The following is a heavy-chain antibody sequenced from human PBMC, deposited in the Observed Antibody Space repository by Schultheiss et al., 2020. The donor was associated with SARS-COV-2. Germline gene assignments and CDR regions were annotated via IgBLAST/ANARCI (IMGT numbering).Heavy chain of an antibody. Sequence: ESLKISCAASGFTFSSYGMHWVRQPPGKGLEWIGEINHSGSTYYNPSLKSRVTISVDTSKNQFSLKLSSVTAADTAVYYCARDPADIVVVPAAIADYWGQGTLVTVSS. V-gene: IGHV4-34*01. D-gene: IGHD2-2*01. CDR1: GFTFSSYG. CDR3: ARDPADIVVVPAAIADY. J-gene: IGHJ4*02. CDR2: INHSGST.